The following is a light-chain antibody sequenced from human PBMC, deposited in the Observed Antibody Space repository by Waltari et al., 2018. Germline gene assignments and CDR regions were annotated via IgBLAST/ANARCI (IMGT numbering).Light chain of an antibody. Sequence: QSALLHPPPVSGLAGHSIPFPCPGTTMVVGTYNLVPWYQQHPGKAPKLMIYEASKRPSGVSHRFSGSKTGNTASLTISGLQAEDEADYFCCSYAGGHTLVFGGGTKLTVL. CDR2: EAS. V-gene: IGLV2-23*02. CDR1: TMVVGTYNL. J-gene: IGLJ3*02. CDR3: CSYAGGHTLV.